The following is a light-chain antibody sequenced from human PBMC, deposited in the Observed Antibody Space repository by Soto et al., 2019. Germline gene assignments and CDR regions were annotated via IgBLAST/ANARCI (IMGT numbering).Light chain of an antibody. CDR1: QSISNY. CDR3: QETFSTPSFT. V-gene: IGKV1-39*01. CDR2: AAS. J-gene: IGKJ4*01. Sequence: DIPMTQSPSSLSASVGDGGTITFRASQSISNYVNWYQQKPGKAPKLLIYAASRLQSGVPSRFSGTGSRTDFTLTISSLQPEDFATYYCQETFSTPSFTFGGGTKVEI.